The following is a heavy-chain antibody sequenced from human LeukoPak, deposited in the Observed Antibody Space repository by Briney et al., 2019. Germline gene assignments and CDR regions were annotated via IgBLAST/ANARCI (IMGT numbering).Heavy chain of an antibody. CDR1: GFTFSSYA. V-gene: IGHV3-23*01. CDR2: ISGSGGST. J-gene: IGHJ5*02. D-gene: IGHD3-3*01. Sequence: GGSLRLSCAASGFTFSSYAMSWVRQAPGKGLEWVSAISGSGGSTYYADSVKGRFTISRDNSKNTLYLQMNSLRAEDTAVYYCAKDYDFWSGYPNWFDPWGQGTLVTVSS. CDR3: AKDYDFWSGYPNWFDP.